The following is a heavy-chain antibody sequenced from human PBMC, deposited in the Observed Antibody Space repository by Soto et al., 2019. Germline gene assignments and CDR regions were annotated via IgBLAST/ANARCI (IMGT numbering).Heavy chain of an antibody. CDR2: IIPLTATA. D-gene: IGHD3-22*01. CDR3: SRAGYYDRGYDF. J-gene: IGHJ4*02. Sequence: QVQLVQSGAEVKKPGSSVKVSCKASGDTFRSYAFSWVRQAPGQGLEWMGGIIPLTATADYAQKFQDRVTISADEATTTVYMAVSSLGSDGTAIYYCSRAGYYDRGYDFWGQGTLVTVSP. CDR1: GDTFRSYA. V-gene: IGHV1-69*12.